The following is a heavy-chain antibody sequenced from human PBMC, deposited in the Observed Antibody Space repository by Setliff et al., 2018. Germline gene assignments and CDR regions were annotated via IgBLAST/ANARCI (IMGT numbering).Heavy chain of an antibody. J-gene: IGHJ3*02. CDR3: VGLGFTDAFDI. CDR2: IYYSGST. CDR1: GGSISSSSYY. Sequence: LSLTCTVSGGSISSSSYYWGWIRQPPGKGLEWIGSIYYSGSTYYNPSLKSRVTISVDTSKNQFSLKLSSVTAADTAVYYCVGLGFTDAFDIWGQGTMVTVSS. V-gene: IGHV4-39*01. D-gene: IGHD3-16*01.